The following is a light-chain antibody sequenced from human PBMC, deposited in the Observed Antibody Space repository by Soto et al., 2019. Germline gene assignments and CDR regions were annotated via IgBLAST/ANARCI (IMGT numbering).Light chain of an antibody. J-gene: IGLJ1*01. CDR3: CSYAGSSTYV. V-gene: IGLV2-23*01. Sequence: QSVLTQPASVSESPGQSITISCTGPSSDVGSYNLVSWYQQHPGKAPKLMIYEGSKRPSGVSNRFSGSKSGNTASLTISGLQAEDEADYYCCSYAGSSTYVFGTGTKVTVL. CDR1: SSDVGSYNL. CDR2: EGS.